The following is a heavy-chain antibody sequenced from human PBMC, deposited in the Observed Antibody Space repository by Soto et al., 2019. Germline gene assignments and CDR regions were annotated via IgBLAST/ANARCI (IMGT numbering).Heavy chain of an antibody. CDR1: GGSISRYY. CDR3: AIDRLGEDQQPFDY. Sequence: QVQLQESGPGLVKPSETLSLTCTVSGGSISRYYWSWIRQPAGKRLEWIGRIFTNEHINYNPSLKSRATLSVDMSKNQFSLKLTSVTADDTAVYYCAIDRLGEDQQPFDYWGQGTLVTVSS. CDR2: IFTNEHI. J-gene: IGHJ4*02. V-gene: IGHV4-4*07. D-gene: IGHD6-13*01.